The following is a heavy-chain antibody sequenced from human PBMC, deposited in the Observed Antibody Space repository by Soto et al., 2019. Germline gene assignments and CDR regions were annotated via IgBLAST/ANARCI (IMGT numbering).Heavy chain of an antibody. J-gene: IGHJ6*03. D-gene: IGHD3-10*01. CDR3: AREGVLWFGEWSYYMDV. V-gene: IGHV3-21*01. Sequence: EVQLVESGGGLVKPGGSLRLSCAASGFTFSSYSMNWVRQAPGKGLEWVSSISSSSSYIYYADSVKGRFTISRDNAKNSLYLQMNSLRAEDTAVYDCAREGVLWFGEWSYYMDVWGKGTTVTVSS. CDR1: GFTFSSYS. CDR2: ISSSSSYI.